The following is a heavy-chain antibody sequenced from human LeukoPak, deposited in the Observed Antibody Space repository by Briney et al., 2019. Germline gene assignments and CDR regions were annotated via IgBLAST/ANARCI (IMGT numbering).Heavy chain of an antibody. Sequence: SGTLSLTCAVSGGSISSSNWWSWVRQPPGKGLEWIGEIYHSGSTNYNPSLKSRVTISVDKSKNQFSLKLSSVTAADTAVYYCARTVDIVATNNLIYYFDYWGQGTLVTVSS. CDR3: ARTVDIVATNNLIYYFDY. D-gene: IGHD5-12*01. CDR1: GGSISSSNW. J-gene: IGHJ4*02. V-gene: IGHV4-4*02. CDR2: IYHSGST.